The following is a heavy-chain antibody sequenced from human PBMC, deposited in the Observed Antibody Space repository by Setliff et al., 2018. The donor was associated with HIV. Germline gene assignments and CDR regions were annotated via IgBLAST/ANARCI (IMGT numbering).Heavy chain of an antibody. Sequence: GGSLRLSCAASGFRFSTYWMTWVRQAPGKGLEWVANIKQDGSEKYYVDSVKGRFTLSRVNAKNSLYLQMNSLRAEDTAVYYCARVFWYGLPQIYYYMDVWGKGTTVTVSS. V-gene: IGHV3-7*01. D-gene: IGHD2-8*02. J-gene: IGHJ6*03. CDR2: IKQDGSEK. CDR3: ARVFWYGLPQIYYYMDV. CDR1: GFRFSTYW.